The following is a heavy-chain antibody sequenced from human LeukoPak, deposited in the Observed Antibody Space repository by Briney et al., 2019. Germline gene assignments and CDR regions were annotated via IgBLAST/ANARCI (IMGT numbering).Heavy chain of an antibody. CDR3: ASIQLWFRYYFDY. CDR1: GFTFSSYR. J-gene: IGHJ4*02. D-gene: IGHD5-18*01. V-gene: IGHV3-7*03. CDR2: IKQDGSEK. Sequence: GGSLRLSCAASGFTFSSYRMSWVRQAPGKGLEWVANIKQDGSEKYYVDSVKGRFTISRDNAKNSLYLQMNSLRAEDTAVYYCASIQLWFRYYFDYWGQGTLVTVSS.